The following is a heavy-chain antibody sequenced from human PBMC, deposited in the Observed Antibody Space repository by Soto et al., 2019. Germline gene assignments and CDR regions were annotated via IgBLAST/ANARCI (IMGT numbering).Heavy chain of an antibody. Sequence: VGSLRLSCAASGFTFSNAWMSWARQAPGKGLECVGRIKSKTDGGTTDYAAPVKCRFTISRDDSKNTLYLQMNSLKTEDPAVYYCTTGDPHDYYDSSGYYYIPYGMDVLGQGTTVTFSS. J-gene: IGHJ6*02. V-gene: IGHV3-15*01. CDR3: TTGDPHDYYDSSGYYYIPYGMDV. D-gene: IGHD3-22*01. CDR2: IKSKTDGGTT. CDR1: GFTFSNAW.